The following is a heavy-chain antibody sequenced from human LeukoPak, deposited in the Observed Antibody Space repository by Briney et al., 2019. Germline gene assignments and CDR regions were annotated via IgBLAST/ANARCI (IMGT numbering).Heavy chain of an antibody. Sequence: SETLSLTCAVYGGSFSGYYWSWIRQPPGKGLEWIGEINHSGSTNYNPSLKGRVTISVDTSKNQFSLKLSSVTAADTAVYYCARGRGYSYGYSYYGMDVWGQGTTVTVSS. V-gene: IGHV4-34*01. J-gene: IGHJ6*02. CDR1: GGSFSGYY. CDR2: INHSGST. CDR3: ARGRGYSYGYSYYGMDV. D-gene: IGHD5-18*01.